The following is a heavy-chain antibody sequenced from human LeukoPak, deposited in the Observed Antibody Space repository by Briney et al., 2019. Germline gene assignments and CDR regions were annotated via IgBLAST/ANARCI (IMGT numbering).Heavy chain of an antibody. Sequence: PGRSLRLSCAASGFTFSSYGMTWVRQAPGKGLEWVANIKQDGSKKSYVDSVKGRFTISRDNAKNSLYLQMNSLRAEDTAIYYCTRVGYIDEGIDYWGQGTLVTVSS. CDR2: IKQDGSKK. D-gene: IGHD5-24*01. CDR3: TRVGYIDEGIDY. J-gene: IGHJ4*02. CDR1: GFTFSSYG. V-gene: IGHV3-7*04.